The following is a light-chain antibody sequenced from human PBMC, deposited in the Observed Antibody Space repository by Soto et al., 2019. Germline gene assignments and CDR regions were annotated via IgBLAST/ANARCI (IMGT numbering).Light chain of an antibody. CDR1: SSNIGAGYD. V-gene: IGLV1-40*01. CDR2: GNS. J-gene: IGLJ3*02. Sequence: QSVLTQPPSVSGAPGPRVTISCTGSSSNIGAGYDVHWYQQLPGTAPKLLIYGNSNRPSGVPDRFSGSKSGTSASLAITGLGAEDEADYYCQSYDSSLSGWVFGGGTKLTVL. CDR3: QSYDSSLSGWV.